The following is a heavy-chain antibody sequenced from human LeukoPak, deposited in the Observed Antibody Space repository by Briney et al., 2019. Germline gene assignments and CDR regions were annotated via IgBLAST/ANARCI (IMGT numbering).Heavy chain of an antibody. CDR1: GGSISNYY. V-gene: IGHV4-59*08. Sequence: SETLSLTCTASGGSISNYYWSWIRQPPGKGLEWIGDIHYSGSTNDNPSLKSRVTISIDTSKNQFSLNLNSVTAADTAVYYCARNGGSGWSDYWGQGTRVTLSS. CDR3: ARNGGSGWSDY. J-gene: IGHJ4*02. CDR2: IHYSGST. D-gene: IGHD6-19*01.